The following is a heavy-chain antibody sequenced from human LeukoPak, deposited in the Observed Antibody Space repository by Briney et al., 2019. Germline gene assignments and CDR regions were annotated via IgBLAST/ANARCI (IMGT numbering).Heavy chain of an antibody. D-gene: IGHD7-27*01. CDR3: ARDSGAGGAFDI. CDR1: GGSISSSSYY. Sequence: SETLSLTCTVSGGSISSSSYYWGWIRQPPGKGLEWIGSIYYSGSTYYNPSLKSRVTISVDTSKNQFSLKLSSVTAADTAVYYCARDSGAGGAFDIWGQGTMVTVSS. J-gene: IGHJ3*02. V-gene: IGHV4-39*07. CDR2: IYYSGST.